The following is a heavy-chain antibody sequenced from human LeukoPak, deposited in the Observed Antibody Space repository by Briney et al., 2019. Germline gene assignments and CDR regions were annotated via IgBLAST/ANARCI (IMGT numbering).Heavy chain of an antibody. J-gene: IGHJ4*02. CDR1: GFTFSSYA. CDR3: ARANGKLVDY. Sequence: GGSLRLSCAASGFTFSSYAMHWVRQAPGKGLEYVSAISSNGGSTYYANSVKGRFTISRDNSKNTLYLQMGSLRAEDMAVYYCARANGKLVDYWGQGTLVTVSS. D-gene: IGHD1-1*01. V-gene: IGHV3-64*01. CDR2: ISSNGGST.